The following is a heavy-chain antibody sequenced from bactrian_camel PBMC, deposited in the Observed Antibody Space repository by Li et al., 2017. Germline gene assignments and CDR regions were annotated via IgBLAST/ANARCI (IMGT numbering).Heavy chain of an antibody. V-gene: IGHV3S55*01. J-gene: IGHJ4*01. CDR3: AFRHGYYCYSESWTRGYDY. CDR2: IGGDASR. CDR1: GYMIRSSC. D-gene: IGHD3*01. Sequence: VQLVESGGGSVQDGGSLRLSCVAPGYMIRSSCMGIFRQAPGKEREGVGAIGGDASRFFADSVRGRFTIYRDNAENTLDLQMNSLKPEDTAMYYCAFRHGYYCYSESWTRGYDYWGQGTQVTVS.